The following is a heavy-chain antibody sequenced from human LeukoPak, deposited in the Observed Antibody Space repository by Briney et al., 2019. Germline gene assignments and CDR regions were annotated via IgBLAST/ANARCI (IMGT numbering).Heavy chain of an antibody. D-gene: IGHD3-10*01. CDR2: IYYSGST. CDR1: GGSISSSNW. V-gene: IGHV4-4*02. J-gene: IGHJ4*02. Sequence: PSETLSLTCAVSGGSISSSNWWSWVRQPPGKGLEWIGSIYYSGSTYYNPSLKSRVTISVDTSKNQFSLKMNSVTAADTAVYYCARGQWFRAFWSRGTPVTVSS. CDR3: ARGQWFRAF.